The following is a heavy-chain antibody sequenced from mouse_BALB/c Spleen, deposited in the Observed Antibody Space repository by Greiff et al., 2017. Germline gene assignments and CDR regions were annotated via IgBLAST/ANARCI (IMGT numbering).Heavy chain of an antibody. V-gene: IGHV5-12-2*01. CDR2: ISNGGGST. D-gene: IGHD2-10*02. CDR1: GFTFSSYT. Sequence: EVQLVESGGGLVQPGGSLKLSCAASGFTFSSYTMSWVRQTPEKRLEWVAYISNGGGSTYYPDTVKGRFTISRDNAKNTLYLQMSSLKSEDTAMYYCARKYGNPYAMDYWGQGTSVTVSS. CDR3: ARKYGNPYAMDY. J-gene: IGHJ4*01.